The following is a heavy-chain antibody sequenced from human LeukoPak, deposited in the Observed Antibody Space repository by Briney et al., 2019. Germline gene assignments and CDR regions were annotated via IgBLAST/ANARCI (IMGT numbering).Heavy chain of an antibody. V-gene: IGHV1-2*02. CDR3: AGDGHDLVGADY. D-gene: IGHD1-26*01. J-gene: IGHJ4*02. CDR1: GYTFTGYY. CDR2: INPNSGGT. Sequence: ASVKVSCKASGYTFTGYYMHWVRQAPGQGLEWMGWINPNSGGTNYAQKFQGRVTMTRDTSSSTAYMELSRLRSDDTAVYYCAGDGHDLVGADYWGQGTLVTVSS.